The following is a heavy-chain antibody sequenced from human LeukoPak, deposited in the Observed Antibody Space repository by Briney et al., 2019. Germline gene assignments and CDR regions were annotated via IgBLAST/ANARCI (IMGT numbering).Heavy chain of an antibody. V-gene: IGHV1-18*01. D-gene: IGHD1/OR15-1a*01. Sequence: ASVKVSCKASGYTFTSYGISWVRQAPGKGLEGMGWISAYNGNTNYAQKLQGRVTMTTDTSTSTAYMELRSLRSDDTAVYYCARDRHWTNDWVFDYWGQGTLVTVSS. CDR2: ISAYNGNT. J-gene: IGHJ4*02. CDR1: GYTFTSYG. CDR3: ARDRHWTNDWVFDY.